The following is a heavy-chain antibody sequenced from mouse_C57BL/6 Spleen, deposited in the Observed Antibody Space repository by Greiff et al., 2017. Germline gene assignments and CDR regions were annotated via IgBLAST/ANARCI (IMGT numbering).Heavy chain of an antibody. V-gene: IGHV14-4*01. D-gene: IGHD2-9*01. J-gene: IGHJ3*01. CDR1: GFNIKDDY. CDR2: IDPENGDT. Sequence: DVQLQESGAELVRPGASVKLSCTASGFNIKDDYMHWVKQRPEQGLEWIGWIDPENGDTEYASKFQGKATITADTSSNTAYLQLSSLTSEDTAVYYCTTPTMVTTETYWGQGTLVTVSA. CDR3: TTPTMVTTETY.